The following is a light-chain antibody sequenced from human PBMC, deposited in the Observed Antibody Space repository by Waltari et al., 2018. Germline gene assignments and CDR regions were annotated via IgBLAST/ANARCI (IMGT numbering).Light chain of an antibody. Sequence: ELVLTQSPGTLSLSPGESATLSCRTTQRVNSNYFVRYQQKPGQAPRLLMYGTSTRATGVPDRFSGSGSGTDFTLTISRLEPEDFAIYYCQQYGASPPVTFGPGTRL. V-gene: IGKV3-20*01. CDR3: QQYGASPPVT. J-gene: IGKJ5*01. CDR1: QRVNSNY. CDR2: GTS.